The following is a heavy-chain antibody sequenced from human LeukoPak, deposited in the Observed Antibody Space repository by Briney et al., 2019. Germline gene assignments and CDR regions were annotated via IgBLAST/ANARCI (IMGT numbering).Heavy chain of an antibody. CDR2: INPSGGST. Sequence: ASVKVSCKASGYTFTSYYMHWVRQAPGQGLEWMGIINPSGGSTSYAQKFQGRVTMDRDMSTSTVYMGLSSLRSEDTAVYYCARGGSSGLKAYYDYMDVWGKGTTVTVSS. J-gene: IGHJ6*03. V-gene: IGHV1-46*01. CDR1: GYTFTSYY. D-gene: IGHD6-19*01. CDR3: ARGGSSGLKAYYDYMDV.